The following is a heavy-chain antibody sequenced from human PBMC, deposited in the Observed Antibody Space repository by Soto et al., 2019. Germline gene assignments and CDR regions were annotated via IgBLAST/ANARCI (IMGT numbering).Heavy chain of an antibody. CDR2: TYYRSKWYN. J-gene: IGHJ5*02. V-gene: IGHV6-1*01. CDR3: ARDLPSKRSDNAGGQQLAPHNWFDP. Sequence: QSQTLSLTCAISGDSVSSNSAAWNWIRQSPSRGLEWLGRTYYRSKWYNDYAVSVKSRITINPDTSKNQFSLQLNSVTPEDTAVYYGARDLPSKRSDNAGGQQLAPHNWFDPWGQGTLVTVSS. D-gene: IGHD6-13*01. CDR1: GDSVSSNSAA.